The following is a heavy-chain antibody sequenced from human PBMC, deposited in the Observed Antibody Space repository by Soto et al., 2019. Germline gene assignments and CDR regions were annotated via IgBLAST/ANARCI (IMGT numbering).Heavy chain of an antibody. CDR1: GFTFSDYY. CDR3: ALSALTRGYYYGMDV. J-gene: IGHJ6*02. D-gene: IGHD2-8*01. V-gene: IGHV3-11*06. CDR2: ISSSSSYT. Sequence: PXGSLRLSCAASGFTFSDYYMSWIRQAPGKGLEWVSYISSSSSYTNYADSVKGRFTISRDNAKNSLYLQMNSLRAEDTAVYYCALSALTRGYYYGMDVWGQGTTVTVSS.